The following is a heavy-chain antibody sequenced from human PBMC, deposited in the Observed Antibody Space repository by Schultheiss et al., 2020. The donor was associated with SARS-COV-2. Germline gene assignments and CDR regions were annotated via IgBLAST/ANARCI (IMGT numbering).Heavy chain of an antibody. CDR3: ARDKVRPDTIFGVVIGFLSAGFDP. J-gene: IGHJ5*02. Sequence: GGSLRLSCAASGFTFSSYAMHWVRQAPGKGLEWVSYISSSGSTIYYADSVKGRFTISRDNAKNSLYLQMNSLRAEDTAVYYCARDKVRPDTIFGVVIGFLSAGFDPWGQGTLVTVSS. V-gene: IGHV3-48*04. D-gene: IGHD3-3*01. CDR1: GFTFSSYA. CDR2: ISSSGSTI.